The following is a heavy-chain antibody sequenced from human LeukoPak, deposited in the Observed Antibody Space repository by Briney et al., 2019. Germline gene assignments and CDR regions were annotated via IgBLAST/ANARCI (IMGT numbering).Heavy chain of an antibody. CDR1: GFTFNSYA. J-gene: IGHJ4*02. V-gene: IGHV3-30-3*01. CDR3: ARVARGEILTGYEAHFDY. Sequence: GGSLRLSCAASGFTFNSYAMHWVRQAPGKGLEWVAVISYDGSNKYYADSVKGRFTISRDNSKNTLYLQMNSLRAEDTAVYYCARVARGEILTGYEAHFDYWGQGTLVTVSS. D-gene: IGHD3-9*01. CDR2: ISYDGSNK.